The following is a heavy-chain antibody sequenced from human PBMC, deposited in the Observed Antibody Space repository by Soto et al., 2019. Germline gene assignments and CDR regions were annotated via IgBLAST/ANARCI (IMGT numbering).Heavy chain of an antibody. D-gene: IGHD6-19*01. J-gene: IGHJ5*02. CDR2: ISSSSSYI. CDR1: GFTFSSYS. V-gene: IGHV3-21*01. CDR3: ASDSSGSFYTFDP. Sequence: GGSLRLSCAASGFTFSSYSMNWVRQAPGKGLEWVSSISSSSSYIYYADSVKGRFTISRDNAKNSLYLQMNSLRAEDTAVYYCASDSSGSFYTFDPCCQGTLVNVSS.